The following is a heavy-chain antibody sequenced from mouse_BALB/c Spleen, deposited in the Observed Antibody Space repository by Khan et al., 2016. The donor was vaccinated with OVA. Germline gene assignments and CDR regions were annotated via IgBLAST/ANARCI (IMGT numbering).Heavy chain of an antibody. D-gene: IGHD1-2*01. CDR3: ARTARIKY. CDR1: GYSITSGYG. Sequence: EVQLQESGPGLVKPSQSLSLTCTVTGYSITSGYGWNWIRQFPGNKLEWMGYISYSGSTNYNPSLKSRISINRDTSKNQFFLQLNSVTTEDAATYYCARTARIKYWGQGTTLTVSS. V-gene: IGHV3-2*02. CDR2: ISYSGST. J-gene: IGHJ2*01.